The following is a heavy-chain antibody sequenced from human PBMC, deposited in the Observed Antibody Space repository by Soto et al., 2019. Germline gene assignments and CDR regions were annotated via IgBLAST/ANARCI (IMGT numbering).Heavy chain of an antibody. D-gene: IGHD3-16*01. CDR3: ARDPPRVHRVGGDTLDI. J-gene: IGHJ3*02. CDR2: INPSGGST. V-gene: IGHV1-46*02. CDR1: GSLFDRKN. Sequence: ASLKSCWKPYGSLFDRKNIEWGRRVPGGGLEWMGIINPSGGSTSYAQKFQGRVTMTRDTSTSTVYMELSSLRSDDTAVYYCARDPPRVHRVGGDTLDIWGHGTIVSVS.